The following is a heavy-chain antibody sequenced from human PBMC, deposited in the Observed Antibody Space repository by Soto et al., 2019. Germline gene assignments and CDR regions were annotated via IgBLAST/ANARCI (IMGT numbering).Heavy chain of an antibody. V-gene: IGHV1-69*01. D-gene: IGHD3-3*01. J-gene: IGHJ6*02. Sequence: GASVKVSCKASGGTFSSYAISWVRQAPGQGIEWMGGIIPIFGTANYAQKFQGRVTITADESTSTAYMELSSLRSEDTAVYYCARWGRITIFGVVIGYGMDVWGQGTTVTVSS. CDR1: GGTFSSYA. CDR2: IIPIFGTA. CDR3: ARWGRITIFGVVIGYGMDV.